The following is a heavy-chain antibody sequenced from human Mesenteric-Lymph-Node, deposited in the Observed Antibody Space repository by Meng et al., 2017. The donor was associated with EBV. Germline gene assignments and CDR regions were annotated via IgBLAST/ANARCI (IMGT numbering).Heavy chain of an antibody. V-gene: IGHV4-30-4*01. D-gene: IGHD5-12*01. CDR3: ARALYSGYDYFD. CDR1: GDSISGGGYY. CDR2: ISYSGNT. J-gene: IGHJ1*01. Sequence: QVQLQESGPGLVKPSQTLSLTCGVPGDSISGGGYYWSWIRQPPGKGLEWIGYISYSGNTYYNTSLKSRLTISLDTSKNQFSLKLKSVTAADTAVYYCARALYSGYDYFDWGQGTLVTVSS.